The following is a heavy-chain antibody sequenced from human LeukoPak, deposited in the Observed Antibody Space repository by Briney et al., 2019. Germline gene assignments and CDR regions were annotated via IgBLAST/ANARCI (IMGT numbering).Heavy chain of an antibody. CDR3: AKCGTIFGVVIPRYFDC. Sequence: PGGSLRLSCAASGFTFSSYAMSWVRQAPGKGLEWVSAISGSGGSTYYADSVKGRFTISRDNSKNTLYLQMNSLRAEDTAVYYCAKCGTIFGVVIPRYFDCWGQGTLVTVSS. J-gene: IGHJ4*02. D-gene: IGHD3-3*01. CDR1: GFTFSSYA. V-gene: IGHV3-23*01. CDR2: ISGSGGST.